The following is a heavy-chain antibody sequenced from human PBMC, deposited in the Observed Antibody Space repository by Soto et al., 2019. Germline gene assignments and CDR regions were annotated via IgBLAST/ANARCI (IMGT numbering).Heavy chain of an antibody. J-gene: IGHJ4*02. CDR3: ARVRRSAMVFAY. V-gene: IGHV4-30-4*08. CDR1: GGSISSGGYY. CDR2: IYYSGST. Sequence: SLTCTVSGGSISSGGYYWSWIRQHPGKGLEWIGYIYYSGSTYYNPSLKSRVTISVDTSKNQFSLKLSSVTAADTAVYYCARVRRSAMVFAYWGQGTLVTVSS. D-gene: IGHD5-18*01.